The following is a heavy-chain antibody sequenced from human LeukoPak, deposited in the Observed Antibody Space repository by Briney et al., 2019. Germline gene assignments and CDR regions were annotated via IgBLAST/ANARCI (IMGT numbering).Heavy chain of an antibody. V-gene: IGHV3-30-3*01. CDR3: ARPHQLVAATRGAFDI. J-gene: IGHJ3*02. CDR2: DGSNK. Sequence: DGSNKYYAGSVKGRFTISRDNSKNTLYLQMNSLRAEDTAVYYCARPHQLVAATRGAFDIWGQGTMVTVSS. D-gene: IGHD2-15*01.